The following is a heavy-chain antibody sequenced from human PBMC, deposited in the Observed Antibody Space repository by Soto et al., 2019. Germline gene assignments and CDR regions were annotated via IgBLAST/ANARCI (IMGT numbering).Heavy chain of an antibody. D-gene: IGHD4-17*01. Sequence: QVQLVQSGAEVREPGASVKVSCKASGYSFTSLDINWVRQTAGQGLEWMGWMQPSNGRTGYAQKFHGKVSMPRDTSTNTVSVDLTALTADVTACCYYARDVGAEVDHWGQGTLVPVSS. V-gene: IGHV1-8*01. CDR3: ARDVGAEVDH. J-gene: IGHJ4*02. CDR2: MQPSNGRT. CDR1: GYSFTSLD.